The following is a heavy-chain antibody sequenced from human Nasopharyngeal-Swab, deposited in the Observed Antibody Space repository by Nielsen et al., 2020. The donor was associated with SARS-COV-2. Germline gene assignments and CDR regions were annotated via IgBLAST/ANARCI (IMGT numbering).Heavy chain of an antibody. CDR3: ARDPSSIAARPDYYYGMDV. V-gene: IGHV3-11*04. Sequence: SLKISCAASGFTFSDYYMSWIRPAPGKGLEWVSYISSSCSTIYYADSVKGRFTISRDNAKNSLNLQMNSLRAEDTAVYYCARDPSSIAARPDYYYGMDVWGQGTTVTVSS. D-gene: IGHD6-6*01. J-gene: IGHJ6*02. CDR2: ISSSCSTI. CDR1: GFTFSDYY.